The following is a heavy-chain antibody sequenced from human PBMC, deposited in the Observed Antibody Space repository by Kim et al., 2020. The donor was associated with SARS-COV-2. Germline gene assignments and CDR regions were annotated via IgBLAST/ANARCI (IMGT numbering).Heavy chain of an antibody. D-gene: IGHD3-3*01. V-gene: IGHV3-49*04. CDR2: IRSKAYGGTT. CDR1: GFTFGDYA. Sequence: GGSLRLSCTASGFTFGDYAMSWVRQAPGKGLEWVGFIRSKAYGGTTEYAASVKGRFTISRDDSKSIAYLQMNSLKTEDTAVYYCTGGYYDFWSGQDYYYYMDGWGKGTTVTVSS. CDR3: TGGYYDFWSGQDYYYYMDG. J-gene: IGHJ6*03.